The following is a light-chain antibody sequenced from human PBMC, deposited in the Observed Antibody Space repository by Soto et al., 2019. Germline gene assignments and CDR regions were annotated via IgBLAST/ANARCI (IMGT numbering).Light chain of an antibody. J-gene: IGLJ2*01. V-gene: IGLV7-46*01. CDR3: LLSYIGAYVV. CDR2: DTS. Sequence: QAVVTQEPSLTVSPGGTVTLTCGSSTGAVTSGHYPYWFQQKPGQAPRTLIYDTSNKHSWTPARFSGSLLGGKAALTLSGAQPEAEAEYYCLLSYIGAYVVFGGGTKLTVL. CDR1: TGAVTSGHY.